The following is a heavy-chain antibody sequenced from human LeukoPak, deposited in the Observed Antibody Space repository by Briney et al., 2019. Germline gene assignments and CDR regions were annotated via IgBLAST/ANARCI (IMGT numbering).Heavy chain of an antibody. CDR3: ARQPRNAGGYYYYYFDY. CDR1: GFTVSGNF. Sequence: QSGGSLRLSCAASGFTVSGNFMSWVRQAPGKGLEWVSVIYTGGGTYYADSVKGRFTISRDNSKNTLYLQMNSLRAEDTAVYYCARQPRNAGGYYYYYFDYWGQGTLVTVSS. CDR2: IYTGGGT. V-gene: IGHV3-66*04. D-gene: IGHD3-22*01. J-gene: IGHJ4*02.